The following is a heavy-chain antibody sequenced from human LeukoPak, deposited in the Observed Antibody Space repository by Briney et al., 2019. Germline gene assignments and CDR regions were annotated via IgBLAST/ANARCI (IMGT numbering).Heavy chain of an antibody. CDR1: GFTFSSYS. V-gene: IGHV3-21*01. CDR3: ASSRIQLWPRYYMDV. Sequence: PGGSLRLSCAASGFTFSSYSMNWVRQAPGKGLEWVSSISSSSSYIYYADSVKGRFTISRDNAKNSLHLQMNSLRAEDTAVYYCASSRIQLWPRYYMDVWGKGTTVTVSS. CDR2: ISSSSSYI. J-gene: IGHJ6*03. D-gene: IGHD5-18*01.